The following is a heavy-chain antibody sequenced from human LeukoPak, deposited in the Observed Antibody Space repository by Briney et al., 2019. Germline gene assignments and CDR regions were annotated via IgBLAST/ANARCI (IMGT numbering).Heavy chain of an antibody. D-gene: IGHD1-26*01. CDR3: ARDRLVGATGSGDFDN. CDR1: GFTFSSFD. CDR2: ISSSSSYI. Sequence: GGSLRLSCAASGFTFSSFDMSWVRQAPGKGLEWVSSISSSSSYIYYADSVKGRFTISRDNAKNSLYLQMNSLRAEDTAVYYCARDRLVGATGSGDFDNWGQGTLVTVSS. V-gene: IGHV3-21*01. J-gene: IGHJ4*02.